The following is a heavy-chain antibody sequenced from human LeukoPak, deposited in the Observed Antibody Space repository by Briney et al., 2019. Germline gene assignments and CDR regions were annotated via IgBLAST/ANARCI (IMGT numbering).Heavy chain of an antibody. V-gene: IGHV1-2*02. J-gene: IGHJ4*02. CDR3: ASVTAMVFYFDY. CDR1: GYTFTSYD. CDR2: INPNSGDT. Sequence: ASVKVSCKASGYTFTSYDINWVRQATGQGLEWMGWINPNSGDTNYAQKFQGRVTMTRDTSISTAYMELSSLRSEDTAVYYCASVTAMVFYFDYWGQGTLVTVSS. D-gene: IGHD5-18*01.